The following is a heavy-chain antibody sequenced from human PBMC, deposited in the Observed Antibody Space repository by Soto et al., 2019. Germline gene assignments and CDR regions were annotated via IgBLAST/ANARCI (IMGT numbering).Heavy chain of an antibody. CDR2: LSGSGSSI. Sequence: EVQLLESGGGSVQPGGSLRLSCVASGFTFRNYAMSWVRQAPGKGLEWVSTLSGSGSSIDYADSVKGRFTISRDNSKKTLYLQTNSRRAEDTAVYYCAKRPLSLQTFDYWGQGALVTVSS. J-gene: IGHJ4*02. CDR3: AKRPLSLQTFDY. D-gene: IGHD1-1*01. CDR1: GFTFRNYA. V-gene: IGHV3-23*01.